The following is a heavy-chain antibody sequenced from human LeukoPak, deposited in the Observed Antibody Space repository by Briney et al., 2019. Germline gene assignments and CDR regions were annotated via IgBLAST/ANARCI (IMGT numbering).Heavy chain of an antibody. CDR2: IYYSGGT. CDR1: GGSISSYY. CDR3: ARGIYGGSPFDY. D-gene: IGHD4-23*01. J-gene: IGHJ4*02. V-gene: IGHV4-59*08. Sequence: SETLSLTCTVSGGSISSYYWSWIRQPPGKGLEWIGYIYYSGGTNYNPSLKSRVTISVDTSKNQFSLKLSSVTAADTAVYYCARGIYGGSPFDYWGQGTLVTVSS.